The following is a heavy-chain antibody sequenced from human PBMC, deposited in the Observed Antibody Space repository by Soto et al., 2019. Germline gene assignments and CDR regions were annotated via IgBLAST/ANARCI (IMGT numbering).Heavy chain of an antibody. V-gene: IGHV4-39*01. CDR2: VYYRGNA. CDR3: ARLEGLATISYYFDF. D-gene: IGHD3-9*01. Sequence: HSETLSLTCSVSDDSINSDKYYWGWIRQPPGKGLEWIGSVYYRGNAYYNPSLQTRVTISLDKSKSQFSLKLNSVTAADSAVYFCARLEGLATISYYFDFWGPGALVTVSS. CDR1: DDSINSDKYY. J-gene: IGHJ4*02.